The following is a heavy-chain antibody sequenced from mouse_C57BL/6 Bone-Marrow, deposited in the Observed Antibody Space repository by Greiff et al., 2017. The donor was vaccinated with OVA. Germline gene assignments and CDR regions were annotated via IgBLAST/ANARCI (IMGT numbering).Heavy chain of an antibody. CDR1: GYTFTSYW. D-gene: IGHD2-12*01. J-gene: IGHJ1*03. CDR2: IYPSDSET. CDR3: ARPYSDDGDCWYFDV. Sequence: VKLQQPGAELVRPGSSVKLSCKASGYTFTSYWMDWVKQRPGQGLEWIGTIYPSDSETHYNQKFKGKATLTVDKSSSTAYMQLSSLTSEDSAVYYCARPYSDDGDCWYFDVWGTGTTVTVSS. V-gene: IGHV1-61*01.